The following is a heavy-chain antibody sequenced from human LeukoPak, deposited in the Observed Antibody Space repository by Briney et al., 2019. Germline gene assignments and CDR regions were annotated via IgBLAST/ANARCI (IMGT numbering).Heavy chain of an antibody. CDR2: IYHSGST. V-gene: IGHV4-38-2*01. D-gene: IGHD2-2*01. CDR3: ARSLVVVPAAIDWLDP. CDR1: GYSISSGYY. Sequence: SGTLSLTCAVSGYSISSGYYWGWIRQPPGKGLEWIGSIYHSGSTYYNPSLKSRVTISVDTSKNQFSLKLSSVTAADTAVYYCARSLVVVPAAIDWLDPWGQGTLVTVSS. J-gene: IGHJ5*02.